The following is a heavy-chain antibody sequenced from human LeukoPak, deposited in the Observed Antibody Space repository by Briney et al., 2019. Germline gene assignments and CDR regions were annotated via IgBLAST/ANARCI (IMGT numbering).Heavy chain of an antibody. V-gene: IGHV3-30*18. D-gene: IGHD6-19*01. CDR2: ISYDGSNK. CDR3: AKDPSRIAVAGLIDY. CDR1: GFTFSSYG. Sequence: GRSLRLSCAASGFTFSSYGMHWVRQAPGKGLEWVAVISYDGSNKYYAGSVKGRFTISRDNSKNTLYLQMNSLRAEDTAVYYCAKDPSRIAVAGLIDYWGQGTLVTVSS. J-gene: IGHJ4*02.